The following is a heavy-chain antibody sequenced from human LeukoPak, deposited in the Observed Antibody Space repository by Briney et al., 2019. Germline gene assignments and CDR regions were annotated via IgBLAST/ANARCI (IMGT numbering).Heavy chain of an antibody. Sequence: ASVTVSCKASGYTFTSYGISWVRQAPGQGLEWMGWISAYNGNTNYAQKLQGRVTMTTDTSTSTAYMELRSLRSDDTAVYYCARYYYDSSGYYYGFDYWGQGTLVTVSS. D-gene: IGHD3-22*01. CDR2: ISAYNGNT. CDR3: ARYYYDSSGYYYGFDY. V-gene: IGHV1-18*01. J-gene: IGHJ4*02. CDR1: GYTFTSYG.